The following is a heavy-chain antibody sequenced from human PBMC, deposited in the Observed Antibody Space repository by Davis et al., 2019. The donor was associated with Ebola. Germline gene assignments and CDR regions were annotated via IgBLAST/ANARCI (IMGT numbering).Heavy chain of an antibody. CDR1: GFTFSNYA. CDR2: ISASDGTI. D-gene: IGHD3-10*01. J-gene: IGHJ4*02. V-gene: IGHV3-23*01. CDR3: ARSLWPLGDY. Sequence: PGGSLRLSCAASGFTFSNYAMSWVRQAPGKGLEWVASISASDGTIKYAESVKGRFTISRDNSKSTLYLQMNSLRGEDTAVYYCARSLWPLGDYWGQGTLVTVSS.